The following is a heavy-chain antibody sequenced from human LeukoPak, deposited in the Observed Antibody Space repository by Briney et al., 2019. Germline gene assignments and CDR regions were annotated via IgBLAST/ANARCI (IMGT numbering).Heavy chain of an antibody. D-gene: IGHD3-10*01. J-gene: IGHJ4*02. CDR1: GGTFSSYT. CDR3: NTVRGDAQNSDY. V-gene: IGHV1-69*02. CDR2: IIPILGLA. Sequence: VAPVKVSCKASGGTFSSYTISWVRQATGQGLEWMGRIIPILGLANYAQKFQGRVTITTDESTSTAYMELSSLRSEDTAVYYCNTVRGDAQNSDYWGQGTLVTVSS.